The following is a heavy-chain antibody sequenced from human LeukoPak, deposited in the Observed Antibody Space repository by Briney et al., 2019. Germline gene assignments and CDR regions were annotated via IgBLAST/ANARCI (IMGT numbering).Heavy chain of an antibody. V-gene: IGHV3-23*01. D-gene: IGHD1-26*01. J-gene: IGHJ4*02. CDR2: ISGRGGRT. CDR3: AKGLVGATIGYFDY. Sequence: PGWSLRLSCAASGFTFSSYAMSWVRQAPGKGLEWVSAISGRGGRTYYADSVKGRFTISRDNSKNTLYLQMNSLRAEDTAVYYCAKGLVGATIGYFDYWGQGTLVTVSS. CDR1: GFTFSSYA.